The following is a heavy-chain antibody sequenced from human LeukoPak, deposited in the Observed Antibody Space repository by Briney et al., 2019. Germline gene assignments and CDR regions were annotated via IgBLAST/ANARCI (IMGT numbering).Heavy chain of an antibody. Sequence: GGSLRLSCAASGFTFSSYNMNWVRQAPGKGLEWVSSISSSSSYIYCADSVRGRFTISRDNAKNSLYLQINSLRAEDTAVYYCARDPAYCGGDCYSVHQDAFDIWGQGTRVTVSS. CDR2: ISSSSSYI. D-gene: IGHD2-21*02. J-gene: IGHJ3*02. V-gene: IGHV3-21*01. CDR1: GFTFSSYN. CDR3: ARDPAYCGGDCYSVHQDAFDI.